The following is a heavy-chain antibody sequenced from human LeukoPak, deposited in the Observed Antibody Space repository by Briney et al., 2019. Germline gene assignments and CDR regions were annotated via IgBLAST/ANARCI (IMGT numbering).Heavy chain of an antibody. CDR2: ISGSGGST. J-gene: IGHJ4*02. CDR3: AKGSMAGWRVFDY. Sequence: GGSLRLSCAASGFTFSSYAMSWVRQAPGKGLEWASAISGSGGSTYYADSVKGRFTISRDNSKNTLYLQMNSLRAEDTAVYYCAKGSMAGWRVFDYWGQGTLVTVSS. D-gene: IGHD6-19*01. V-gene: IGHV3-23*01. CDR1: GFTFSSYA.